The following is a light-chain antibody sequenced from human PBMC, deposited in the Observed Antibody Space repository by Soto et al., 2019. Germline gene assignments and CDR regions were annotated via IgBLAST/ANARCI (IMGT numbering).Light chain of an antibody. J-gene: IGKJ5*01. CDR2: NAS. CDR3: QQYGNSPIT. CDR1: QSVSTF. Sequence: EIVLTQSPSTLSLSPGERAILSCRASQSVSTFLAWFQQKPGQPPRLLIYNASNRTTGIPDRFSGSGSGTDFTLTISRLEPEDFAVYYCQQYGNSPITFGQGTRLEIK. V-gene: IGKV3-20*01.